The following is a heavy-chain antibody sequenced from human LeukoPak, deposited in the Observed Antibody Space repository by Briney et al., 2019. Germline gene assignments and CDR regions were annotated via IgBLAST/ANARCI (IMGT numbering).Heavy chain of an antibody. CDR2: IYYSGST. CDR1: GGSISSYY. D-gene: IGHD5-24*01. J-gene: IGHJ4*02. Sequence: SETLSLTCTASGGSISSYYWSWIRQAPGKGLEWIGYIYYSGSTNYNPSLKSRVTISVDTSKNQFSLMLSSVSAADTAVYYCASLGDGYNDPYWGQGTLVTVP. CDR3: ASLGDGYNDPY. V-gene: IGHV4-59*01.